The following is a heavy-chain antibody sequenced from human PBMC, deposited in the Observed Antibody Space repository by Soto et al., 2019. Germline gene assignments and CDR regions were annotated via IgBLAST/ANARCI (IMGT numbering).Heavy chain of an antibody. CDR1: GDSINSDKYY. D-gene: IGHD1-26*01. V-gene: IGHV4-39*07. CDR3: ARPRVGPGYYYMDV. CDR2: INHSGST. Sequence: SETLSLTCSVSGDSINSDKYYWGWIRQPPGKGLEWIGSINHSGSTNYNPSLKSRVTISVDTSKNQFSLKLSSVTAADTAVYYCARPRVGPGYYYMDVWGKGTTVTVSS. J-gene: IGHJ6*03.